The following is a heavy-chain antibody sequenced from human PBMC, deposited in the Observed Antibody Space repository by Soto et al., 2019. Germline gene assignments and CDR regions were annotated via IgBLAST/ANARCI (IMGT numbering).Heavy chain of an antibody. CDR1: GFTFSSHD. V-gene: IGHV3-13*01. CDR2: IDSAGDA. Sequence: EVQLVESGGGLVQPGGSLRPSCAASGFTFSSHDMHWVRQVTGKGVEWVSGIDSAGDAKYPASVKGRFTISRENAKNSLYLQMNSLRAEDTAMYYCTRGGIWGVSWNWFDTWGQGTLVTVSS. J-gene: IGHJ5*02. CDR3: TRGGIWGVSWNWFDT. D-gene: IGHD3-10*01.